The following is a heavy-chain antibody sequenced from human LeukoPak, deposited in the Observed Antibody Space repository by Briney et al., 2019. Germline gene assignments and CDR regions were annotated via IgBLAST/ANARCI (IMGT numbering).Heavy chain of an antibody. CDR2: IKSKTDGGTT. V-gene: IGHV3-15*01. D-gene: IGHD3-16*02. CDR3: TTAPGYYDCVWGSYQEY. CDR1: GFTFSNAW. J-gene: IGHJ4*02. Sequence: GGSLRLSCAASGFTFSNAWMSWVRQAPGKGLEWVGRIKSKTDGGTTDYAAPVKGRFTISRDDSKNTLYLQMNSLKTEDTAVYYCTTAPGYYDCVWGSYQEYWGQGTLVTVSS.